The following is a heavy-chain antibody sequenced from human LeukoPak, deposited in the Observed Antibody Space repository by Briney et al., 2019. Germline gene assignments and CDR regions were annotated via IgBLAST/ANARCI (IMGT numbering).Heavy chain of an antibody. V-gene: IGHV3-7*01. Sequence: GGSLRLSCAASGFSFNAYWMAWVRQAPGTGLEWVANINPAGCETFHVDPVKGRFSISRDHAKNLVYLQMNSLRAEDTAVYYCARGNGDYGAKGGFDYWGQGTLVTVSS. J-gene: IGHJ4*02. CDR3: ARGNGDYGAKGGFDY. CDR1: GFSFNAYW. CDR2: INPAGCET. D-gene: IGHD4-17*01.